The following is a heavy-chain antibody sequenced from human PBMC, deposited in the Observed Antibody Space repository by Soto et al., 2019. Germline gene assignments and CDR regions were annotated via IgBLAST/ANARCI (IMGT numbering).Heavy chain of an antibody. V-gene: IGHV4-39*01. CDR1: GGSISSSSYY. CDR3: GGGGYSYGKGIDY. CDR2: VYYSGRT. Sequence: QLQLQESGPGLVKPSETLSLTCTVSGGSISSSSYYWGWIRQPPGKGLEWSGSVYYSGRTYSNPSLKRRVTIDVATSKTQLSLKLSTVTAANTAVYYCGGGGYSYGKGIDYWGQGTLVTVSS. J-gene: IGHJ4*02. D-gene: IGHD5-18*01.